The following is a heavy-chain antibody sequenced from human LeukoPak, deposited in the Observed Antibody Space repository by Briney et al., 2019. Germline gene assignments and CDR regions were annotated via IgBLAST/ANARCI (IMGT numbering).Heavy chain of an antibody. J-gene: IGHJ4*02. CDR3: ANCPERVSIAARRLVDY. CDR1: GFTFSSYG. Sequence: PGGSLRLSCAASGFTFSSYGMHWVRQAPGKGLEWVASIRYDGSNKYYADSVKGRFTISRDNSKNTLYLQMNSLRAEDTAVYYCANCPERVSIAARRLVDYWGQGTLVTVSS. D-gene: IGHD6-6*01. V-gene: IGHV3-30*02. CDR2: IRYDGSNK.